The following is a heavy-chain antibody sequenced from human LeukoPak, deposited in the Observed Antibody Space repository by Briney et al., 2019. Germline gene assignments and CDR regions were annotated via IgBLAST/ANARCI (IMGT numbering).Heavy chain of an antibody. Sequence: SETLSLTCTVSGGSISSYYWSWIGQPPGKGLEWIGYIYYSGSTNYNPSLKSRVTISVDTSKNKFSLKLSSVTAADTAVYYCARGVAAAGVWFDPWGQGTLVTVSS. J-gene: IGHJ5*02. CDR2: IYYSGST. CDR3: ARGVAAAGVWFDP. V-gene: IGHV4-59*01. D-gene: IGHD6-13*01. CDR1: GGSISSYY.